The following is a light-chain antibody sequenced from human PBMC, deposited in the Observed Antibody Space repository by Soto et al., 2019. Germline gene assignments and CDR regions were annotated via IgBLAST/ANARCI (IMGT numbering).Light chain of an antibody. CDR2: EVS. J-gene: IGLJ3*02. Sequence: QSVLTQPASVSGSPGQSITISCTGTSSDVGGYNYVSWYQQHPGKAPKLMIYEVSSRPSGVSKRFAGSKSGNTASLTISGLQAEDEADYYCSSYTSRSTLVFGGGTKLTVL. CDR3: SSYTSRSTLV. CDR1: SSDVGGYNY. V-gene: IGLV2-14*01.